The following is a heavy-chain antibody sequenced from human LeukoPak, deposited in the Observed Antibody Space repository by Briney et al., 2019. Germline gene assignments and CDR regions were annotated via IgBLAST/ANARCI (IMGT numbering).Heavy chain of an antibody. CDR2: ISLNGETT. CDR3: AQGFSSGWYPY. J-gene: IGHJ4*02. CDR1: GFSVSSFG. V-gene: IGHV3-23*01. Sequence: PGGSLRLSCAVSGFSVSSFGMSWVRKAPGKGLEWISAISLNGETTWYADSVKGRFIISRDNSKNTLYLQLTSLRADDTAVYYCAQGFSSGWYPYWGQGSLVSVSS. D-gene: IGHD6-19*01.